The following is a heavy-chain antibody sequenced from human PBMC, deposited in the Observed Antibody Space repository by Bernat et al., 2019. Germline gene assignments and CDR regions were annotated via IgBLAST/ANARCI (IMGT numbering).Heavy chain of an antibody. V-gene: IGHV3-21*01. D-gene: IGHD2-15*01. J-gene: IGHJ4*02. Sequence: EVQLVESGGGLVKPGGSLRLSCAASGFTFSSYSMNWVRQAPGKGLEWVSSISSSSSYIYYADSVKGRFTISRDNAKNSLYLQMNSLRAEDTAVYYFARDVELGYCSGGSCYPNDYWGQGTLVTVSS. CDR3: ARDVELGYCSGGSCYPNDY. CDR1: GFTFSSYS. CDR2: ISSSSSYI.